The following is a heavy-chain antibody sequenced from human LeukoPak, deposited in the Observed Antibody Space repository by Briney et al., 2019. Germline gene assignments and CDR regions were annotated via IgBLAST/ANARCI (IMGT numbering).Heavy chain of an antibody. CDR3: ARVPQGQWLVKGFDY. J-gene: IGHJ4*02. CDR1: GYTFTGYY. CDR2: INPNSGGT. D-gene: IGHD6-19*01. Sequence: ASVKVSCKASGYTFTGYYMHWVRQAPGQGLEWMGWINPNSGGTNYAQKFQGRVTMTRDQSISTAYMELSRLRSDDTAVYYCARVPQGQWLVKGFDYWGQGTLVTVSS. V-gene: IGHV1-2*02.